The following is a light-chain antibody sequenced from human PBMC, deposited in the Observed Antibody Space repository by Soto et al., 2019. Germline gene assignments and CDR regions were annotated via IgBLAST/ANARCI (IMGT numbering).Light chain of an antibody. Sequence: EIVLTQSPDTLSLSPGERATLSCRASQSVSSSNLAWYQHKPGQAPRLLIYVASRRATGIPDRFSGSGPGTEFTLTITRLEPEDFAVYYCQQHGSGPWTFGQGTKVEIK. CDR2: VAS. J-gene: IGKJ1*01. CDR1: QSVSSSN. CDR3: QQHGSGPWT. V-gene: IGKV3-20*01.